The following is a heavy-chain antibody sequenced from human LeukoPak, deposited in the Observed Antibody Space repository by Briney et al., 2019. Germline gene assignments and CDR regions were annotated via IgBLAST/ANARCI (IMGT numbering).Heavy chain of an antibody. CDR2: ISSRSTNI. Sequence: GGSLRLSCAASGFTFNTYTMSWVRQAPGKGLGWVSSISSRSTNIYYADSVKGRFTVSRDNTKNSLYLQMDSLRAEDTAVYFCAKESGDCGADCLALNDYWGQGTLVTVSS. J-gene: IGHJ4*02. CDR1: GFTFNTYT. V-gene: IGHV3-21*01. CDR3: AKESGDCGADCLALNDY. D-gene: IGHD2-21*02.